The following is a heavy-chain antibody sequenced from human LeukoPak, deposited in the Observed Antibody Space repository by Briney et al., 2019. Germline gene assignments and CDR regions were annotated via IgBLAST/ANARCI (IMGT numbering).Heavy chain of an antibody. Sequence: SETLSLTCSVSGYSISSGHYWGWVRQTPGKGLGWFGSIYHSGTTYYNPSLKSRVTISVDTSKNQFSLKLSSVTAADTAVYYCARGHSSGWYVRRIIYFDYWGQGTLVTVSS. CDR3: ARGHSSGWYVRRIIYFDY. V-gene: IGHV4-38-2*02. CDR2: IYHSGTT. D-gene: IGHD6-19*01. CDR1: GYSISSGHY. J-gene: IGHJ4*02.